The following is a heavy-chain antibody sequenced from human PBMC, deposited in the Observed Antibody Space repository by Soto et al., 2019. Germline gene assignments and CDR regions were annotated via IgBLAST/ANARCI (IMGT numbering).Heavy chain of an antibody. V-gene: IGHV3-33*01. CDR2: IWYDGSNK. D-gene: IGHD5-18*01. Sequence: QVQLVESGGGVVQPGRSLRLSCAASGFTFSRYGMHWVRQAPGKGLEWVAAIWYDGSNKYYADSVKGRFTISRDNSKNTLYLQMNSLIAEDTAVYYCARHLGRGYSYGFDYWGHGTLVTVSS. CDR1: GFTFSRYG. J-gene: IGHJ4*01. CDR3: ARHLGRGYSYGFDY.